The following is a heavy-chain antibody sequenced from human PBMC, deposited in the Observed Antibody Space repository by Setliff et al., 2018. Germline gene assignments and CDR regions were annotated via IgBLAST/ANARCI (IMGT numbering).Heavy chain of an antibody. D-gene: IGHD5-18*01. Sequence: GGSLRLSCTASGFTFSDYSMNWVRQAPGKGLEWVGRIKSKADGGTADFAAPVKGRFTISRDDSKNTMSLQMNSLKTEDTAVYFCATGGYSYGFFTYFDYWGQGTLVTVSS. CDR1: GFTFSDYS. J-gene: IGHJ4*02. CDR2: IKSKADGGTA. CDR3: ATGGYSYGFFTYFDY. V-gene: IGHV3-15*01.